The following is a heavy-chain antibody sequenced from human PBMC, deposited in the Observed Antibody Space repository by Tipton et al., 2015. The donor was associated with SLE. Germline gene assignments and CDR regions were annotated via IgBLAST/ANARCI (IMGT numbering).Heavy chain of an antibody. Sequence: QSGPEVKKPGASVKVSCKASGYTFTSYDINWVRQAPGQGLEWMGIINPSGGSTSYAQKFQGRVTMTRDTSTSTVYMELSSLRSEDTAVYYCAREARGYSGYDSLGAFDIWGQGTMVTVSS. CDR3: AREARGYSGYDSLGAFDI. CDR1: GYTFTSYD. D-gene: IGHD5-12*01. J-gene: IGHJ3*02. CDR2: INPSGGST. V-gene: IGHV1-46*01.